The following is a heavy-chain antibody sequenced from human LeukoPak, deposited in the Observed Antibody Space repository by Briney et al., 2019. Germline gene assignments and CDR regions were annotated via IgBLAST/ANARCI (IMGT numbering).Heavy chain of an antibody. CDR3: ARGLWFGDENPPYFDY. J-gene: IGHJ4*02. CDR2: IYHSGST. D-gene: IGHD3-10*01. Sequence: SETLSLTCTVSGYSISSGYYWGWIRQPPGKGLEWIGSIYHSGSTYYSPSLKSRVTISVDTSKNQFSLKLSSVTAADTAVYYCARGLWFGDENPPYFDYWGQGTLVTVSS. V-gene: IGHV4-38-2*02. CDR1: GYSISSGYY.